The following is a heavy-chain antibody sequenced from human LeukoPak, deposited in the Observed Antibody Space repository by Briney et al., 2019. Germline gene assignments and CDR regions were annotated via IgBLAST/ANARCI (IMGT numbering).Heavy chain of an antibody. CDR1: GGSISSGGYY. J-gene: IGHJ4*02. V-gene: IGHV4-31*03. D-gene: IGHD5-18*01. CDR2: IYYSGST. Sequence: SQTLSLTCTVSGGSISSGGYYWSSIRQHPGKGLEWIGYIYYSGSTYYNPSLKTRVTISVDTSKNQFSLKLSSVTAADTAVYYCARGGYSYGYDYWGEGTLVTVSS. CDR3: ARGGYSYGYDY.